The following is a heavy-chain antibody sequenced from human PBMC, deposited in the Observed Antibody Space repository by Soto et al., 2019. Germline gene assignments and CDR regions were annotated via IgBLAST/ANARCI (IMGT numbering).Heavy chain of an antibody. D-gene: IGHD6-13*01. V-gene: IGHV4-59*01. J-gene: IGHJ6*02. CDR3: ARAQSSSYYYSCIDV. CDR1: GGSISSYY. Sequence: PSETLSLTCTVSGGSISSYYWSWIRQPPGKGLEWIGHIYYNGTTNYNPSLKSRVTISVDTSKNQFSLKLSSVTAADTAVYYCARAQSSSYYYSCIDVWGQGTTVTVSS. CDR2: IYYNGTT.